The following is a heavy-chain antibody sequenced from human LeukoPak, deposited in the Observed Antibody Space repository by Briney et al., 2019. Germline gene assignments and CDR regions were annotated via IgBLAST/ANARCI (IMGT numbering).Heavy chain of an antibody. V-gene: IGHV1-8*03. CDR2: MNPNSGNT. CDR3: ARSLRLTTRARYYYSYMDV. CDR1: GYTFTSYD. J-gene: IGHJ6*03. Sequence: ASGKVCCKASGYTFTSYDDNWVRQATGQGLEWMGWMNPNSGNTGYAQDFQGRGTITRNTSISTAYMELSSMRSEDTAVYYCARSLRLTTRARYYYSYMDVWGKGTTVTVSS. D-gene: IGHD1-14*01.